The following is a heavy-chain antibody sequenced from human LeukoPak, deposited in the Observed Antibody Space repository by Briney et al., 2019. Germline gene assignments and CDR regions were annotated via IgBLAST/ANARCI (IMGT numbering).Heavy chain of an antibody. Sequence: GASVKVSCKASGYTFTSYGISWVRQAPGQGLEWMGWISAYNGNTNYAQKLQGRVTMTTDTSTSTAYMELRSLRSDDTAVYYCARVNYYDSSGYYYRTMDVWGQGTTVTVSS. V-gene: IGHV1-18*01. CDR2: ISAYNGNT. J-gene: IGHJ6*02. CDR3: ARVNYYDSSGYYYRTMDV. CDR1: GYTFTSYG. D-gene: IGHD3-22*01.